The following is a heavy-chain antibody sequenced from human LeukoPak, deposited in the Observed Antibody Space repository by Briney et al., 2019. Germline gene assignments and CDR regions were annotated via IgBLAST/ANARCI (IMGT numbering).Heavy chain of an antibody. CDR1: GYTITSYG. D-gene: IGHD3-10*01. Sequence: GASVKVSCKASGYTITSYGISCVRQAPGQGLEWMGWISAYNGNTNYAQKLQGRVTMTTDTSTSTAYMELRSLRSDDTAVYYCARGSWSMVRGVTTYYYYGMDVWGQGTTVTVSS. V-gene: IGHV1-18*01. J-gene: IGHJ6*02. CDR3: ARGSWSMVRGVTTYYYYGMDV. CDR2: ISAYNGNT.